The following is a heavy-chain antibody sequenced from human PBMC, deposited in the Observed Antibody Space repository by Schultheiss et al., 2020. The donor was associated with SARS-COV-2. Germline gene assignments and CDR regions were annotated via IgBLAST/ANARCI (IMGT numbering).Heavy chain of an antibody. CDR1: GFTFSSYW. Sequence: GGSLRLSCAASGFTFSSYWMHWVRQAPGKGLVWVSRINSDGSSTSYADSVKGRFTISRDNAKNSLYLQMNSLRAEDTAVYYCARGYSSNWGFDTWGQGTLVTVSS. D-gene: IGHD6-13*01. J-gene: IGHJ5*02. CDR2: INSDGSST. CDR3: ARGYSSNWGFDT. V-gene: IGHV3-74*01.